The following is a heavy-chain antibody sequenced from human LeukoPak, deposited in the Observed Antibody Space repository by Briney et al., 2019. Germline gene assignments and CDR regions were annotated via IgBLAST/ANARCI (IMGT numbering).Heavy chain of an antibody. CDR1: GYTFTSYD. CDR2: IIPIFGTA. CDR3: ARDLSSDTAMTQTDY. V-gene: IGHV1-69*13. D-gene: IGHD5-18*01. J-gene: IGHJ4*02. Sequence: PVASVKVSCKASGYTFTSYDINWVRQAPGQGLEWMGGIIPIFGTANYAQKFQGRVTITADESTSTAYMELSSLRSEDTAVYYCARDLSSDTAMTQTDYWGQGTLVTVSS.